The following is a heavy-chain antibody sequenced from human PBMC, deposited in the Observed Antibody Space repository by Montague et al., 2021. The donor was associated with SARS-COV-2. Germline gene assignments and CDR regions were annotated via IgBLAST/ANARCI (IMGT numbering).Heavy chain of an antibody. D-gene: IGHD1-7*01. V-gene: IGHV3-21*01. CDR3: ARNWNYGWAFDI. CDR1: GFSFSSYN. J-gene: IGHJ3*02. CDR2: MSSSSKYI. Sequence: SLRLSCAASGFSFSSYNMNWVRQAPGKGLEWVLSMSSSSKYIYYADSVKDRFTISRDNAKNSLYLQMNSLRAEDTAIYYCARNWNYGWAFDIWGQGTMVAVSS.